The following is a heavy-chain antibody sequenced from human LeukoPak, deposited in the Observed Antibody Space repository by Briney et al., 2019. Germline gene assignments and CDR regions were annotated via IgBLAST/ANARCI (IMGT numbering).Heavy chain of an antibody. J-gene: IGHJ5*02. CDR3: ATDGAGFDT. Sequence: GGSLRLSCAASGLTFSDYYMSWIRQAPGKGLEWLSYINIGGTNTHYADSVKGRFTISRDNVKKSLYLEMTNLRAEDTAVYYCATDGAGFDTWGQGVLVTVSS. CDR2: INIGGTNT. V-gene: IGHV3-11*01. CDR1: GLTFSDYY.